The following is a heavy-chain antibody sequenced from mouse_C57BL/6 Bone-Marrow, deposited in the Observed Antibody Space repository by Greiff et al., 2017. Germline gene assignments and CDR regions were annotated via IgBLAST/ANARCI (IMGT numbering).Heavy chain of an antibody. CDR2: IDPSDSYT. CDR3: ARSNYYCSSLLYWYFDV. Sequence: VQLQQPGAELVMPGASVKLSCKASGYTFTSYWMHWVKQRPGQGLEWIGEIDPSDSYTNYNQKFKGKSTLTVDKSSSTAYMQLSSLTSEDSAVYYCARSNYYCSSLLYWYFDVWGTGTTVTVSS. V-gene: IGHV1-69*01. J-gene: IGHJ1*03. D-gene: IGHD1-1*01. CDR1: GYTFTSYW.